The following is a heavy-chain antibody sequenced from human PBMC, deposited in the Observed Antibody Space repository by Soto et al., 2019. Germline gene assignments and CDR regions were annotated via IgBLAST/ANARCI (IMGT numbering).Heavy chain of an antibody. J-gene: IGHJ5*02. Sequence: QVQLVQSGAEVKKPGSSVKVSCKASGGTFSSYTISWVRQAPGQGLEWMGRIIPILGIANYAQKFQGRVTITADKSTSTAYMELSSLRSEDTAVYYCARDQGEYCGGDCYRPWFDPWGQGTLVTVSS. CDR1: GGTFSSYT. V-gene: IGHV1-69*08. CDR2: IIPILGIA. D-gene: IGHD2-21*01. CDR3: ARDQGEYCGGDCYRPWFDP.